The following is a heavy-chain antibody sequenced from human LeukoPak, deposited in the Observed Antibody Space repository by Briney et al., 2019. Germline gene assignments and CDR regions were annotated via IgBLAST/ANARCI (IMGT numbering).Heavy chain of an antibody. V-gene: IGHV1-69*05. CDR2: IIPIFGTA. J-gene: IGHJ5*02. Sequence: SVKVSCKASGGTFSSYAISWVRQAPGQGLEWMGGIIPIFGTANYAQKFQGRVTMTRDTSISTAYMELSSLRSEDTAMFYCARKNYCSGGSCYSRGWFDPWGQGTLVTVSS. D-gene: IGHD2-15*01. CDR1: GGTFSSYA. CDR3: ARKNYCSGGSCYSRGWFDP.